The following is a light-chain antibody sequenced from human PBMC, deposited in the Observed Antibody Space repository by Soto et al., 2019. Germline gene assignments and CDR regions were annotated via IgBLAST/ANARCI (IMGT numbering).Light chain of an antibody. Sequence: EILLTQSPGTLSLSPGERATLSCRASQRVSSTYLAWYQQKPGQAPRLLIYGASSRATGIPDRFSGSGSGTDFTLTISSLQSEDSAVYYCQQYHNWPPITFGQGTRLEIK. CDR2: GAS. CDR3: QQYHNWPPIT. CDR1: QRVSSTY. J-gene: IGKJ5*01. V-gene: IGKV3-20*01.